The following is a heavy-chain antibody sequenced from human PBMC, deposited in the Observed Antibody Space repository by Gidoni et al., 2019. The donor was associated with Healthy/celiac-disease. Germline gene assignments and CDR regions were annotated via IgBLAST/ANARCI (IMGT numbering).Heavy chain of an antibody. CDR1: GFTFSSFW. CDR2: IKQDGSEK. V-gene: IGHV3-7*04. D-gene: IGHD6-13*01. Sequence: EVQLVESGGGLVQPGGSLRLCCAASGFTFSSFWMSWVRQAPGKGLEWVANIKQDGSEKYYVDSVKGRFTIARDNAKNSLYLQMNSLRAEDTAVYYCAREAATGDYWGQGTLVTVSS. J-gene: IGHJ4*02. CDR3: AREAATGDY.